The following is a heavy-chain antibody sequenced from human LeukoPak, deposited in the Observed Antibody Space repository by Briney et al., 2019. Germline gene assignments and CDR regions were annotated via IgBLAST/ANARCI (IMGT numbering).Heavy chain of an antibody. CDR2: ISGSGGST. CDR1: GFTFSSYA. Sequence: PGGSLRLSCAAPGFTFSSYAMSWVRQAPGKGLEWVSAISGSGGSTYYADSVKGRFTISRDNSKNTLYLQMNSLRAEDTAVYYCAKDRVITFGGVIVSYYFDYWGQGTLVTVSS. V-gene: IGHV3-23*01. CDR3: AKDRVITFGGVIVSYYFDY. J-gene: IGHJ4*02. D-gene: IGHD3-16*02.